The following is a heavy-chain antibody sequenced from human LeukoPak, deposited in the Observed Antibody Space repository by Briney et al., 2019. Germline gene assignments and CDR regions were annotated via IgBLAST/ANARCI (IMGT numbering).Heavy chain of an antibody. CDR1: GGSISSSSYY. CDR3: ASSDIVGATHNWFDP. D-gene: IGHD1-26*01. CDR2: IYYSGST. Sequence: PSETLSLTCTVSGGSISSSSYYWGWIRQPPGKGLEWIGSIYYSGSTYYNPSLKSRVTISVDTSKNQFSLKLSSVTAADTAVYYCASSDIVGATHNWFDPWGQGTLVTVSS. J-gene: IGHJ5*02. V-gene: IGHV4-39*07.